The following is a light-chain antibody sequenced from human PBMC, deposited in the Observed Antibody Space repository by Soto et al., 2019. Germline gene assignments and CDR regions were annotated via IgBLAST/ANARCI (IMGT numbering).Light chain of an antibody. CDR1: SSDVGVYKY. J-gene: IGLJ3*02. Sequence: QSALTQPASVSGSPGQSITISCTGTSSDVGVYKYVSWYQQHPGKAPKLMIYEVSNRPSGVSNRFSASKSGNTASLTISGLQDEDEADYYCASYTSSSTWVFGGRTKVTVL. CDR3: ASYTSSSTWV. CDR2: EVS. V-gene: IGLV2-14*01.